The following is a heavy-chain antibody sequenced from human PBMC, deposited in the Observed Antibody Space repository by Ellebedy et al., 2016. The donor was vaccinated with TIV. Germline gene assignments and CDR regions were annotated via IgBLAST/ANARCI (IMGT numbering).Heavy chain of an antibody. V-gene: IGHV4-39*07. J-gene: IGHJ4*02. CDR3: ATSRIYGSGSFYNDF. Sequence: MPSETLSPTCTVSAGSISSSSYYWGWIRPPPGKRLEWIGGISHSGSPNYKPSLKSRVTITGDTSKNQFSLKVISLTAADTAVYYCATSRIYGSGSFYNDFWGQGTLVTVSS. D-gene: IGHD3-10*01. CDR2: ISHSGSP. CDR1: AGSISSSSYY.